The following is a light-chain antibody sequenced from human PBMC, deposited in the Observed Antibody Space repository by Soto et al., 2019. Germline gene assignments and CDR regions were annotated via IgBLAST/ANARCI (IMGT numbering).Light chain of an antibody. CDR3: QMSYSRSTYA. V-gene: IGKV1-39*01. Sequence: DMQMTQSPSSLSASVGDRVTITCRASQSINKNLNWFQQKPGKAPKLLIYGASNLPSGVPSRFSGSGSGTDFTLTISSLQPEDFATYFCQMSYSRSTYAFGPGTKVDIK. J-gene: IGKJ3*01. CDR1: QSINKN. CDR2: GAS.